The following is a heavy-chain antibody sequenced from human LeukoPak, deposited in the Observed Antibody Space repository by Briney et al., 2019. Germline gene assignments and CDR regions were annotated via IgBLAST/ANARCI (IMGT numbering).Heavy chain of an antibody. J-gene: IGHJ4*02. V-gene: IGHV3-9*01. Sequence: GGSLRLSCAASGFTFDDYAMHWVRHAPGKGLEWVSGISWNSGSIGYADSVKGRFTISRDNAKNSLYLQMNSLRAEDTALYYCEKDAYNPLLGYGGQEPLATSSS. CDR1: GFTFDDYA. CDR3: EKDAYNPLLGY. D-gene: IGHD5-24*01. CDR2: ISWNSGSI.